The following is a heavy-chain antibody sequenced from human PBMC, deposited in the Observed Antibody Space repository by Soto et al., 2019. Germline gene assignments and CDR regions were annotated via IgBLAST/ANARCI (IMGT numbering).Heavy chain of an antibody. CDR1: GGSISSSDW. Sequence: SETLSLTCAVSGGSISSSDWWSWVRQPPGKGLEWIGYIYYSGSTYYNPSLKSRVTISVDTSKNQFSLKLSSVTAADTAVYYCARVDYYESSGYYFGDEYSQHWGQGTRVTVFS. J-gene: IGHJ1*01. CDR2: IYYSGST. V-gene: IGHV4-30-4*01. D-gene: IGHD3-22*01. CDR3: ARVDYYESSGYYFGDEYSQH.